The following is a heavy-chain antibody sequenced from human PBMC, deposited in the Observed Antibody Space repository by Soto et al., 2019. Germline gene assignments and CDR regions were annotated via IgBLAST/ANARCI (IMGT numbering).Heavy chain of an antibody. CDR3: ARGGVTMILRELWSLIDI. CDR2: ISYDGSNK. CDR1: GFTFSSYA. D-gene: IGHD3-22*01. V-gene: IGHV3-30-3*01. Sequence: GGSLRLSCAASGFTFSSYAMHWVRQAPGKGLEWVAVISYDGSNKYYADSVKGRFTISRDNSKNTLYLQMNSLRAEDTAVYYCARGGVTMILRELWSLIDIWGQGTMVTVSS. J-gene: IGHJ3*02.